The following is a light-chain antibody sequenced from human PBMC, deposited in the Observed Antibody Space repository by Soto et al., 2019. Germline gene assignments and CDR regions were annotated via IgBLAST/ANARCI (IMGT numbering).Light chain of an antibody. V-gene: IGLV1-47*01. Sequence: QSVLTQPPSASGTPGQRVTISCSGSSSITDSYAYWYQQLPGTAPKLLIYRNNQRPSGVPDRFSGSKSGTSASLAISGLRSEDEADYFCAAWDDSLNTYVFATGTKVTVL. CDR1: SSITDSY. CDR2: RNN. J-gene: IGLJ1*01. CDR3: AAWDDSLNTYV.